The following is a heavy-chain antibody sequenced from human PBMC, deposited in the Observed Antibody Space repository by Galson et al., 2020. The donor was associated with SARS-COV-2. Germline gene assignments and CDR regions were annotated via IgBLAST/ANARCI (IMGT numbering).Heavy chain of an antibody. V-gene: IGHV1-3*01. CDR1: GYTFTSYA. CDR2: INAGNGNT. CDR3: ASVGGLYVLLPEGYFQH. D-gene: IGHD3-16*01. J-gene: IGHJ1*01. Sequence: GESLKISCKASGYTFTSYAMHLVRQAPGQRLEWMGWINAGNGNTKYSQKFQGRVTITRDTSARTADMEQGSLGSEDTAVYYCASVGGLYVLLPEGYFQHWGQGTRVT.